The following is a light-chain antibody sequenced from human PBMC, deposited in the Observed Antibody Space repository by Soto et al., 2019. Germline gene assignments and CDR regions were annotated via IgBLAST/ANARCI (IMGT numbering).Light chain of an antibody. CDR1: SSDVGAYDY. V-gene: IGLV2-14*03. CDR2: DVS. Sequence: QSALTQPASVSGPPGQSITVSCTGTSSDVGAYDYFSWYQQHPGKAPKLIIYDVSHRPSGVSHRFSGSKSGNTASLTISGLQAEDEADYFCSSYASSPVVFGGGTKLTVL. J-gene: IGLJ2*01. CDR3: SSYASSPVV.